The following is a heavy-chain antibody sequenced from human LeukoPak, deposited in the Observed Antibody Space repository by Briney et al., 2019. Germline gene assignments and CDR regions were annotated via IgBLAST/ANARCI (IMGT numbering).Heavy chain of an antibody. CDR1: GGSISSYY. J-gene: IGHJ3*02. D-gene: IGHD1-20*01. Sequence: SQTLSLTCTVSGGSISSYYWSWIRQPPGQGLGGSGGIYYSGSTNYNPSIKTPVTISVDTSKNQFSLKLSSVTAADTAVYYWARRTPLLNWKRRGAFDIGGQGTMVTVSS. CDR3: ARRTPLLNWKRRGAFDI. CDR2: IYYSGST. V-gene: IGHV4-59*01.